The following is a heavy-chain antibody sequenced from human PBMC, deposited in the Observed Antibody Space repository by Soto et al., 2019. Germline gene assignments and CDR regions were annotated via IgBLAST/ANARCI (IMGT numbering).Heavy chain of an antibody. Sequence: PSETLSLTCTVSGGSISSGGYYWSWIRQHPGKGLEWIGYIYYSGSTYYNPSLKSRVTISGDTSKNQFSLKLSSVTAADTAVYYCARGLWGYCGTDCYPLDVWGQGTTVTVSS. CDR3: ARGLWGYCGTDCYPLDV. J-gene: IGHJ6*02. D-gene: IGHD2-21*02. CDR2: IYYSGST. V-gene: IGHV4-31*03. CDR1: GGSISSGGYY.